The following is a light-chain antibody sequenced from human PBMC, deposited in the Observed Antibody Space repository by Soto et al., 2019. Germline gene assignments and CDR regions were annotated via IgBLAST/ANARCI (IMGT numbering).Light chain of an antibody. CDR2: RAS. CDR1: QSVSSN. CDR3: QHYNNWPPLT. J-gene: IGKJ1*01. Sequence: EIWMTQSPATLSVSPGESATLSCRSSQSVSSNVAWSQQKPGQAPRLLIYRASTRATGIPASFSGSGSGTEFTLTISSLQSEDFAVYYCQHYNNWPPLTFGQGTKVEIK. V-gene: IGKV3-15*01.